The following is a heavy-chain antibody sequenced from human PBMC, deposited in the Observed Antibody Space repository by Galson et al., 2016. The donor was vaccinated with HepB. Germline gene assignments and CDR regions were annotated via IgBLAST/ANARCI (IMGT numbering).Heavy chain of an antibody. J-gene: IGHJ4*02. V-gene: IGHV4-59*12. CDR1: GGSINNYY. D-gene: IGHD6-19*01. Sequence: LSLTCTVSGGSINNYYWSWIRQPPGKGLEWIGYIYYSGSSIYNPSLKSRVTISVDRSKNQFSLRLSSVTAADTAMYYCARVRYQSGWSVGYYFDYWGQGALVTVSS. CDR3: ARVRYQSGWSVGYYFDY. CDR2: IYYSGSS.